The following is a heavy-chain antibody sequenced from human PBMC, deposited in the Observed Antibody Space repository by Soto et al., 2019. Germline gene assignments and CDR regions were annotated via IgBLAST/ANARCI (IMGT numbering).Heavy chain of an antibody. CDR1: GFTFSNAW. CDR2: IKSKTDGGTT. CDR3: TTDRRIAAAGTGYYYGMDV. Sequence: EVQLVDSGGGLVKPGGSLRLSCAASGFTFSNAWMSWVRQAPGKGLEWVNRIKSKTDGGTTDYAAPVKGRFTISRDDSKNTLYLQMISLKTEDTAVYYCTTDRRIAAAGTGYYYGMDVWGQGTTVTVSS. J-gene: IGHJ6*02. V-gene: IGHV3-15*01. D-gene: IGHD6-13*01.